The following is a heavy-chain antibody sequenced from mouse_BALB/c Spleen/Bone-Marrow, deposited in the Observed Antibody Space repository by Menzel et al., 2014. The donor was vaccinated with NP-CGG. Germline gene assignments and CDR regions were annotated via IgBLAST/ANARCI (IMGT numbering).Heavy chain of an antibody. J-gene: IGHJ4*01. Sequence: QVQLQQPGAELVKPGASVKLSCMASGFTFTSYWIHWVKQRPGQGPEWIGEVNPSNGRTNYNEKFKRKATLTEDKSSSTADMQLSSLTSEDSAVYYCARDGNYRYAMDYWGQGTSVTVSS. CDR3: ARDGNYRYAMDY. CDR1: GFTFTSYW. CDR2: VNPSNGRT. D-gene: IGHD2-1*01. V-gene: IGHV1S81*02.